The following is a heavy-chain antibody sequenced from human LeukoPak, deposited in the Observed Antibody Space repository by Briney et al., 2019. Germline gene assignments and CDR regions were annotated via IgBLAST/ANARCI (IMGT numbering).Heavy chain of an antibody. J-gene: IGHJ4*02. CDR1: GLTFSSYA. CDR2: ISGSGDNT. D-gene: IGHD3-10*01. V-gene: IGHV3-23*01. Sequence: PGGSLRLSCAASGLTFSSYAMSWVRQAPGKGLEWVSAISGSGDNTFYAGSVRGRFTISRDNSKNTLYLQMDSLRAEDTAIYYCTKDFRGSGYFFDYWGQGTPVTVSS. CDR3: TKDFRGSGYFFDY.